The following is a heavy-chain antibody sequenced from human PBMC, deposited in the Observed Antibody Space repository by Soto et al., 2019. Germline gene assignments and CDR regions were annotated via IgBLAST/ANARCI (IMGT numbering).Heavy chain of an antibody. Sequence: ASVKVSCKASGYTFTSYGISWVRQAPGQGLEWMGWISAYNGNTNYAQKLQGRDTMTTDTSTSTAYMELRSLRSADTAVYYCARMGYCSSTSCYGPLDYYYYYMDVWGKGTTVTVSS. CDR2: ISAYNGNT. V-gene: IGHV1-18*01. CDR3: ARMGYCSSTSCYGPLDYYYYYMDV. J-gene: IGHJ6*03. CDR1: GYTFTSYG. D-gene: IGHD2-2*01.